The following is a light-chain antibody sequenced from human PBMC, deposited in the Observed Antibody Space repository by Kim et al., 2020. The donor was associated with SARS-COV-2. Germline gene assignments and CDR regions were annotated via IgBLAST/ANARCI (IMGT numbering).Light chain of an antibody. CDR2: GAS. CDR3: QQYSSSPHT. V-gene: IGKV3-20*01. J-gene: IGKJ1*01. CDR1: QSVSSSY. Sequence: AAGARATLSCRASQSVSSSYVAWYQQKPGQAPRLLIYGASSRATGIPDRFSGSGSGTDFTLTIRRLEPEDSAVYYCQQYSSSPHTFGQGTKVDIK.